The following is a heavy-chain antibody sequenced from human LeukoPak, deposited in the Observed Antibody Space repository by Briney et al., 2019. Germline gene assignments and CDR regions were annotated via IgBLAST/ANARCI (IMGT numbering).Heavy chain of an antibody. J-gene: IGHJ5*02. CDR2: IDPSGGST. CDR1: GYTFTSYY. D-gene: IGHD6-6*01. V-gene: IGHV1-46*01. CDR3: ARVSRAARFEFDP. Sequence: ASVKVSCKASGYTFTSYYMHWVRQAPGQGLEWMGIIDPSGGSTSYAQKFHGRVTMTMDMSTSTVYMELSSLRSEDTAVYYCARVSRAARFEFDPWGQGTLVTVSS.